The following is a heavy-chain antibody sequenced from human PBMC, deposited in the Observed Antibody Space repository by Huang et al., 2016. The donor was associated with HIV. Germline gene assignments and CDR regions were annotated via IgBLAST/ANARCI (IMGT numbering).Heavy chain of an antibody. V-gene: IGHV1-3*01. CDR1: GFNFLTYA. CDR2: INGDGLT. D-gene: IGHD6-19*01. J-gene: IGHJ5*02. Sequence: QVQLVQSGAEVEKPGASVNLSCKASGFNFLTYALHWVPQAPGQRLEWMGWINGDGLTKYSQKFQGRVTITRDRSASTVYVDFKSLTYEDTAVYYCARDKEAGTPFFDPWGQGTLVTVSS. CDR3: ARDKEAGTPFFDP.